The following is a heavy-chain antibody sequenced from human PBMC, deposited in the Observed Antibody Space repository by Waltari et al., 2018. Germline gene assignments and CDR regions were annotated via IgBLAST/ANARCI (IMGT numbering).Heavy chain of an antibody. D-gene: IGHD1-1*01. Sequence: HVQLEQSGAEVKKPGSSVKVSCKASGGPFSTYTVTWVRQAPGQGLEWMGSIIPFLGISKYAQSLQARLTITVDQSTNTGYMELNNLRPEDTGVYYCVRSGEMKGTVDYWGQGTLVTVSS. CDR1: GGPFSTYT. V-gene: IGHV1-69*02. J-gene: IGHJ4*02. CDR3: VRSGEMKGTVDY. CDR2: IIPFLGIS.